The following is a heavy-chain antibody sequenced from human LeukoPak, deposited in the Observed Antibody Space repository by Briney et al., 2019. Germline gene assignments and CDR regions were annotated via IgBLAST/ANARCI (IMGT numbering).Heavy chain of an antibody. CDR2: IQYDGRNE. CDR1: GFTFSNYD. CDR3: AKDNSGWSTDY. D-gene: IGHD6-19*01. J-gene: IGHJ4*02. Sequence: PGGSLRLSCAASGFTFSNYDMHWVRQAPGKGLEWVAFIQYDGRNEYYADSVKGRFTISRDNSKNTLYLQMNSLRAEDTALYYCAKDNSGWSTDYWGQGALVTVSS. V-gene: IGHV3-30*02.